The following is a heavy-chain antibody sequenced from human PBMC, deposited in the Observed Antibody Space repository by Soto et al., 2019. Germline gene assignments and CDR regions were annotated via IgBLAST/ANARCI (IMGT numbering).Heavy chain of an antibody. J-gene: IGHJ4*02. Sequence: EVQLLESGGGLVQPGGSLRLSCTASGFTFSTYAMSWVRQAPGKGLEWVSTISDSGSTYYADSVKSRFTISRDNSKNKLYLEMNSLRAEDTAVYYCAKDKGGRYCSRTSCLYSFDYWGQGTLVTVSS. CDR2: ISDSGST. CDR1: GFTFSTYA. D-gene: IGHD2-2*01. V-gene: IGHV3-23*01. CDR3: AKDKGGRYCSRTSCLYSFDY.